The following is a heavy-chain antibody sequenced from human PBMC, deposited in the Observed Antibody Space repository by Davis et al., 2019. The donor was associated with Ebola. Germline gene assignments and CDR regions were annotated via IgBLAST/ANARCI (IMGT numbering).Heavy chain of an antibody. CDR3: ARDYNSGSYRSYYGMDV. CDR2: ISYDGTNK. D-gene: IGHD3-10*01. CDR1: GFTFREHA. J-gene: IGHJ6*02. V-gene: IGHV3-30-3*01. Sequence: PGGSLRLSCAASGFTFREHAMHWVRRAPGKGLEWVAVISYDGTNKYYADSVKGRFTISRDNSKDTMFLQMNSLRAEDTAVYYCARDYNSGSYRSYYGMDVWGQGTTVTVSS.